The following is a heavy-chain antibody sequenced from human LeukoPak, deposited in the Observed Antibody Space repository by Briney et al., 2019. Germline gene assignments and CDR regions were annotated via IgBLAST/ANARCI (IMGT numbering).Heavy chain of an antibody. D-gene: IGHD2-2*02. J-gene: IGHJ5*02. CDR3: ARQTAEDCSSTSCYIRNWFDP. V-gene: IGHV4-38-2*01. CDR2: IYHSGST. Sequence: PSETLSLTCAVSGYSISSGYYWGWIRQPPGKGLEWIDSIYHSGSTYYNPSLKSRVTISVDTSKNQFSLKLSSVTAADTAVYYCARQTAEDCSSTSCYIRNWFDPWGQGTLVTVSS. CDR1: GYSISSGYY.